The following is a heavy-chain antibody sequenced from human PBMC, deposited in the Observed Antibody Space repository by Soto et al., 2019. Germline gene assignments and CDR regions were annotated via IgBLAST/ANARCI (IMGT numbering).Heavy chain of an antibody. V-gene: IGHV4-59*01. CDR2: IYYSGST. CDR1: GGSISSYY. J-gene: IGHJ4*02. CDR3: ARVVESGDYSMIDY. D-gene: IGHD4-4*01. Sequence: SETLSLTCTVSGGSISSYYWSWIRQPPGKGLEWIGYIYYSGSTNYNPSLQGRVTMTTDTSTSTAYMELRSLRSDDTAVYYCARVVESGDYSMIDYWGQGTLVTVSS.